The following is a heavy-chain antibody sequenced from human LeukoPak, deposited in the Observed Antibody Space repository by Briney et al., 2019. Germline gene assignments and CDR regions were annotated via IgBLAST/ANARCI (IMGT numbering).Heavy chain of an antibody. Sequence: SGGSLTLSCAASGFSFITYGIHWVRQAPGKGLEWVAFIRYDGSNRLYADSVRGRFTISRDNSKNTVYLQMNSLRAEDTAVYYCAKDRSMTTVTPFDIWGQGTLVAVSS. J-gene: IGHJ4*02. CDR3: AKDRSMTTVTPFDI. CDR1: GFSFITYG. D-gene: IGHD4-17*01. CDR2: IRYDGSNR. V-gene: IGHV3-30*02.